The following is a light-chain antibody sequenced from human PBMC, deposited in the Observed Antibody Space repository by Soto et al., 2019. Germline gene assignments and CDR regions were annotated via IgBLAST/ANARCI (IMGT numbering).Light chain of an antibody. CDR3: ATCDGSLSGVV. J-gene: IGLJ2*01. V-gene: IGLV1-47*02. Sequence: QSVLTQPPSASGTPGQRVTISCSGSSSNIETNDIYWHQQLPGSAPKLRIYSNDQRPSGVADRFSASKSGTSASLAISGLRSEDEDEYFCATCDGSLSGVVFGGGTNVTVL. CDR2: SND. CDR1: SSNIETND.